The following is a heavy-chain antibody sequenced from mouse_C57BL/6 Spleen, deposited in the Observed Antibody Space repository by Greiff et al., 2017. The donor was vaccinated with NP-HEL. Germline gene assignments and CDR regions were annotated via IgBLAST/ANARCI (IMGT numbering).Heavy chain of an antibody. CDR2: IDPSDSET. D-gene: IGHD1-1*01. CDR3: ARATTVVADY. V-gene: IGHV1-52*01. CDR1: GYTFTSYW. Sequence: QVHVKQPGAELVRPGSSVKLSCKASGYTFTSYWMHWVKQRPIQGLEWIGNIDPSDSETHYNQKFKDKATLTVDKSSSTAYMQLSSLTSEDSAVYYCARATTVVADYWGQGTTLTVSS. J-gene: IGHJ2*01.